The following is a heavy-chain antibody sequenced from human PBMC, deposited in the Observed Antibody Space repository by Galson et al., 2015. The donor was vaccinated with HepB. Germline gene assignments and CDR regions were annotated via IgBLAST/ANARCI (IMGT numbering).Heavy chain of an antibody. CDR2: IIPIFGTA. D-gene: IGHD3-3*01. V-gene: IGHV1-69*13. CDR1: GGTFSNNA. CDR3: ATSTYYDFWSGYYRQGAFDI. Sequence: SVKVSCKAFGGTFSNNAISWVRQAPGQGLEWMGGIIPIFGTANYAQKFQGRVTITADESTSTAYMELSSLRSEDTAVYYCATSTYYDFWSGYYRQGAFDIWGQGTMVTVSS. J-gene: IGHJ3*02.